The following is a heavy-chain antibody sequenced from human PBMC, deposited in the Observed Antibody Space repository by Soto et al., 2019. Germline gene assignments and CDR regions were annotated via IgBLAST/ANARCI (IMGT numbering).Heavy chain of an antibody. CDR3: AIEPTVTNDAFDI. D-gene: IGHD4-17*01. Sequence: SVKVSCKGSGGAFSSYAISWVLQAPGQGLEWMGGIIPIFGTANYAQKFQGRVTITADESTSTAYMELSSLRSEDTAVYYCAIEPTVTNDAFDIWGQGTMVTVSS. J-gene: IGHJ3*02. CDR2: IIPIFGTA. CDR1: GGAFSSYA. V-gene: IGHV1-69*13.